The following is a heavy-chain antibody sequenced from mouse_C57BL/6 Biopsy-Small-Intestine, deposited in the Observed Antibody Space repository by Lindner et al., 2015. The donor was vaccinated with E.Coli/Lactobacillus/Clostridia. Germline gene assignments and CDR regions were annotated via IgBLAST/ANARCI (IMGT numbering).Heavy chain of an antibody. V-gene: IGHV1-85*01. J-gene: IGHJ2*01. CDR2: IYPRDGSI. CDR3: AREGTGTYFDY. Sequence: VQLQESGPELVKSGASVKLSCKASGYTFTIYEINWVKQRPGQGLEWIGGIYPRDGSIKKNEKFKGRATLTVDTSSSTANMELHSLTSEDSAVYFCAREGTGTYFDYWGQGTTVTVSS. D-gene: IGHD1-1*01. CDR1: GYTFTIYE.